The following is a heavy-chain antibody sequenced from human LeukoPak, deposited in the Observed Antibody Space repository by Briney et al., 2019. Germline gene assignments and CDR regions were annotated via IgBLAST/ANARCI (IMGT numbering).Heavy chain of an antibody. V-gene: IGHV3-11*01. D-gene: IGHD6-19*01. J-gene: IGHJ4*02. CDR2: ISSSGSTI. Sequence: PGGSLRLSCAASGFTFSDYYMSGIRQAPGKGLEWVSYISSSGSTIYYADSVKGRFTISRDNAKNSLYLQMNSLRAEDTAVYYCARDRVASSGWSGGSIDYWGQGTLVTVSS. CDR1: GFTFSDYY. CDR3: ARDRVASSGWSGGSIDY.